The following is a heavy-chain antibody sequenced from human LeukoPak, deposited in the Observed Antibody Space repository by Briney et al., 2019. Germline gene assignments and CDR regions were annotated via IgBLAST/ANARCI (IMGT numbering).Heavy chain of an antibody. CDR1: GGTFSSYA. J-gene: IGHJ3*02. V-gene: IGHV1-69*04. CDR3: ARALHERGRNTYYYDSSGFDI. Sequence: ASVKVSCKASGGTFSSYAISWVRQAPGQGLEWMGRIIPILGIANYAQKFQGRVTITADKSTSTAYMELSSLRSEDTAVYYCARALHERGRNTYYYDSSGFDIWGQGTMVTVSS. CDR2: IIPILGIA. D-gene: IGHD3-22*01.